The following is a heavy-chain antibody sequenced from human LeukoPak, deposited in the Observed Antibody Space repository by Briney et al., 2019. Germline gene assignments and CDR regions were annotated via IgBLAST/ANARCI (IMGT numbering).Heavy chain of an antibody. D-gene: IGHD6-6*01. CDR3: ATGHSIAAPPDY. CDR2: INPSGGST. V-gene: IGHV1-46*01. CDR1: GYTFTSYY. J-gene: IGHJ4*02. Sequence: ASVKVSCTASGYTFTSYYMHWVRQAPGQGLEWMGIINPSGGSTIYAQKFQGRVTMTEDTSTDTAYMELSSLRSEDTAVYYCATGHSIAAPPDYWGQGTLVTVSS.